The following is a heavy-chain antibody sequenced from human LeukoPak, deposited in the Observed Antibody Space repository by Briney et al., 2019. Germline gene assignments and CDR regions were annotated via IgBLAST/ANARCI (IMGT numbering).Heavy chain of an antibody. J-gene: IGHJ6*02. V-gene: IGHV3-11*01. CDR1: GFTFSDYY. D-gene: IGHD3-3*01. CDR2: ISSSGSTI. CDR3: ARDTLDYDFWSGYYWGYYYYYGMDV. Sequence: NPGGSLRLSCAASGFTFSDYYMSWIRQAPGKGLEWVSYISSSGSTIYYADSVKGRFTISRDNAKNSLYLQMNSLRAEDTVVYYCARDTLDYDFWSGYYWGYYYYYGMDVWGQGTTVTVSS.